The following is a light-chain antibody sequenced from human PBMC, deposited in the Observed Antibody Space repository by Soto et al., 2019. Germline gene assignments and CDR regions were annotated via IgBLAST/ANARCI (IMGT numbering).Light chain of an antibody. CDR1: SGSIASNY. Sequence: NFMLTQPHSVSESPGKTVTISCTRSSGSIASNYVQWYQQRPGSAPTTVIYEDNQRPSGLPVRFSGSIDSSSNSASLTISGLKTEDEADYYCQSYDSSNHVVFGGGTKVTVL. J-gene: IGLJ2*01. CDR3: QSYDSSNHVV. CDR2: EDN. V-gene: IGLV6-57*04.